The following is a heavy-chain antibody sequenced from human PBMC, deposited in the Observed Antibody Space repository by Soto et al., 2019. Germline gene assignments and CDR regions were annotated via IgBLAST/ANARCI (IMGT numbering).Heavy chain of an antibody. CDR2: ISYDGSNK. J-gene: IGHJ6*02. V-gene: IGHV3-30*18. CDR3: AKGPAIVLVPAAMNYYYGMDV. D-gene: IGHD2-2*01. CDR1: GFTVSRYG. Sequence: GGSLRLSCASSGFTVSRYGMHWVRQAPGKGLDLVAVISYDGSNKYYADSVKGRFTISRDNSKNTLYLQMNSLRAEDTAVYYCAKGPAIVLVPAAMNYYYGMDVWGQGT.